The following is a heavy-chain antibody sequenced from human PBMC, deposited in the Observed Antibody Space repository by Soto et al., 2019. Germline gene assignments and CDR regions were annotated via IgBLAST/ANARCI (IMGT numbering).Heavy chain of an antibody. J-gene: IGHJ4*02. CDR1: GYTFTSYY. V-gene: IGHV1-46*03. CDR3: ARDPNYDILTGYYTPDPFDY. Sequence: GASVKVSCKASGYTFTSYYMHWVRQAPGQGLEWMGIINPSGGSTSYAQKFQGRVTMTRDTSTSTVYMELSSLRSEDTAVYYCARDPNYDILTGYYTPDPFDYWGQGTLVTVSS. D-gene: IGHD3-9*01. CDR2: INPSGGST.